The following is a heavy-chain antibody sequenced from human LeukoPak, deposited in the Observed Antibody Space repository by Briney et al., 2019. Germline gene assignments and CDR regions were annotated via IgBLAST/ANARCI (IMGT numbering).Heavy chain of an antibody. D-gene: IGHD3-9*01. CDR1: GFTFSNYA. Sequence: GASLRLSCAASGFTFSNYAMSWVRQAPGKGLEWVSAIVGSGGSTYYADSVKGRFTISRDNPKNTLYLQMNSLRAEDTAVYYCAKWGDYDILTGYYASDYWGQGTLVTVSS. CDR3: AKWGDYDILTGYYASDY. CDR2: IVGSGGST. V-gene: IGHV3-23*01. J-gene: IGHJ4*02.